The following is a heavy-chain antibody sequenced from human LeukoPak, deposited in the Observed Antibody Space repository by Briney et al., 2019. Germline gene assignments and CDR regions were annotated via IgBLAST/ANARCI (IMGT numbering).Heavy chain of an antibody. CDR1: GYTFTSYY. CDR3: ARDAESYSLGIAVAGKYYFDY. Sequence: GASVKVSCKASGYTFTSYYMHWVRQAPGQGLEWMGIINPSGGSTSYAQKFQGRVSMTRDTSTSTVYMELSSLRSADTAVYYCARDAESYSLGIAVAGKYYFDYWGQGTLVTVSS. V-gene: IGHV1-46*01. CDR2: INPSGGST. D-gene: IGHD6-19*01. J-gene: IGHJ4*02.